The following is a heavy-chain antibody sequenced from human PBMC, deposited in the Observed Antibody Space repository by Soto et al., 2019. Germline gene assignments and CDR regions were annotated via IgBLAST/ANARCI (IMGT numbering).Heavy chain of an antibody. J-gene: IGHJ4*02. CDR1: GFTFSSHA. V-gene: IGHV3-23*01. D-gene: IGHD1-26*01. Sequence: EVQLLESGGGLVQPGGSLRLSCRAAGFTFSSHAMNWVRQAPGKGLEWVSSISGNGGDTYYADSVKGRYTISRDNSKNTLNRRMNSLRAEDTAVYFCAKVVGTTALVGSDYWGQGTLVTVAS. CDR2: ISGNGGDT. CDR3: AKVVGTTALVGSDY.